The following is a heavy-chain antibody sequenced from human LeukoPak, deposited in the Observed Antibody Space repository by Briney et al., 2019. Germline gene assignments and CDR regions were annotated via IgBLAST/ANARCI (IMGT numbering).Heavy chain of an antibody. D-gene: IGHD6-13*01. Sequence: GGSLRLSCAASGFTSSSYAVTWVRQAPGKGLEWVSAISGSGGSTYYADSVKGRFTISRDNSKNTLYLQMNSLRAEDTAMYYCAKGGYSSPSPPDYWGQGTLVTVSS. CDR3: AKGGYSSPSPPDY. CDR2: ISGSGGST. J-gene: IGHJ4*02. V-gene: IGHV3-23*01. CDR1: GFTSSSYA.